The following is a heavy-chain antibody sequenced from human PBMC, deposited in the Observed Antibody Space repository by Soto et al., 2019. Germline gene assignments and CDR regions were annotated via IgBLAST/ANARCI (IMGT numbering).Heavy chain of an antibody. D-gene: IGHD3-16*01. CDR1: GFTVSGYG. CDR2: IRYDGRNI. CDR3: ARDGVGATAVWGYLDY. Sequence: QVQLVESGGGVVQPGSSLRLSCVASGFTVSGYGMHWVRQAPGKRLEWVASIRYDGRNIYYADSVRGRFAISRDNSKNTVVLQMDSRGAEDTAVYYCARDGVGATAVWGYLDYWGQGDMVTVSS. J-gene: IGHJ4*02. V-gene: IGHV3-33*01.